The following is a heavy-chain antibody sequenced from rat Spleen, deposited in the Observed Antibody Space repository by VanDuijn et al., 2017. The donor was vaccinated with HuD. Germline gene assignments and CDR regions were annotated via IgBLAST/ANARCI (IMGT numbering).Heavy chain of an antibody. V-gene: IGHV5-7*01. CDR2: ISYDGSST. CDR1: GFTFSDYY. CDR3: VRQWYLRCWYCDL. J-gene: IGHJ1*01. D-gene: IGHD1-3*01. Sequence: EVQLVESGGGLVQPGRSLKLSCAASGFTFSDYYMAWVRQAPTKGLEWVATISYDGSSTYYRDSVKGRFTVSRDNAKSTLYLQMDSLRSEDTATYSCVRQWYLRCWYCDLWGPGTMVTVSS.